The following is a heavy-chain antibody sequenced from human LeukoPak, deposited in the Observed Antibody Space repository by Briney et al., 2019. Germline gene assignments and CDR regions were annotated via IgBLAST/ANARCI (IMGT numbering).Heavy chain of an antibody. CDR3: ASDSSGYYYDAFDI. CDR1: GGSISSYY. V-gene: IGHV4-59*01. Sequence: SETLSLTCTVSGGSISSYYWSWIRQPPGKGLEWIGYTYYSGSTNYNPSLKSRVTISVDTSKNQFSLKLSSVTAADTAVYYCASDSSGYYYDAFDIWGQGTMVTVSS. J-gene: IGHJ3*02. CDR2: TYYSGST. D-gene: IGHD3-22*01.